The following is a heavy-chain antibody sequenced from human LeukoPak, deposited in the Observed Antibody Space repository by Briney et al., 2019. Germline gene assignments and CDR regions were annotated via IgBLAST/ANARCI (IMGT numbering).Heavy chain of an antibody. CDR1: GYTFTGYY. CDR2: INPNSGGT. CDR3: AREKGWFDP. Sequence: ASVKVSCKASGYTFTGYYMHWVRQAPGQGLEWMGWINPNSGGTNYAQKFQGRVTMTRDTSLSTAYLELSSLRSDDTAVYYCAREKGWFDPWGQGTLVTVSS. J-gene: IGHJ5*02. V-gene: IGHV1-2*02.